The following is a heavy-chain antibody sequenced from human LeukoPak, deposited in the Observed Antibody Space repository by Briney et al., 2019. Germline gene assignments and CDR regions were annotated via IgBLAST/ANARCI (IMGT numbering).Heavy chain of an antibody. J-gene: IGHJ4*02. CDR2: ISYDGSNK. CDR3: ARDNGYDILTGYGYYFDD. D-gene: IGHD3-9*01. CDR1: GFTFSSYA. Sequence: GGSLRLSCAASGFTFSSYAMHWVRQAPGKGLEWVAVISYDGSNKHSADSVKGRFTISRDNSKNRLYLQMNSLRAEDTAVYYCARDNGYDILTGYGYYFDDWGQGTLVTVSS. V-gene: IGHV3-30-3*01.